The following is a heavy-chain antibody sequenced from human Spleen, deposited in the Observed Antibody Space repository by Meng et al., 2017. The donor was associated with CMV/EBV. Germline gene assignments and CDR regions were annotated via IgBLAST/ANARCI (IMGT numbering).Heavy chain of an antibody. CDR1: GYTFTGYY. Sequence: ASVKVSCKASGYTFTGYYMHWVRRAPGQGLEWMGWINPNTGGTNYAQQFQGRVTLTRDTSINTGYMELTRLTSDDTAVYYCARDNNWGPDYWGQGTLVTVSS. D-gene: IGHD7-27*01. CDR2: INPNTGGT. V-gene: IGHV1-2*02. J-gene: IGHJ4*02. CDR3: ARDNNWGPDY.